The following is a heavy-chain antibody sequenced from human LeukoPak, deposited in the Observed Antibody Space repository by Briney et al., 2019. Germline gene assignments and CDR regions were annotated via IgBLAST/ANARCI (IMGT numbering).Heavy chain of an antibody. D-gene: IGHD3-22*01. J-gene: IGHJ3*02. CDR3: ARGRRITMIVVVIAEDAFDI. CDR2: IIPILGIA. CDR1: GGTFSSYA. Sequence: SVKVSCKASGGTFSSYAISWVRQAPGQGLEWMGRIIPILGIANYAQRFQGRVTITADKSTSTAYMELSSLRSEDTAVYYCARGRRITMIVVVIAEDAFDIWGQGTMVTVSS. V-gene: IGHV1-69*04.